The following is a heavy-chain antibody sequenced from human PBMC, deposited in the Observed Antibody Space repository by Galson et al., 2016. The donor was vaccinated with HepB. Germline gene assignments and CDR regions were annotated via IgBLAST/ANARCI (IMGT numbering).Heavy chain of an antibody. V-gene: IGHV3-23*01. D-gene: IGHD6-19*01. CDR2: ISVVDVDT. J-gene: IGHJ3*02. CDR1: GFTFSSYA. Sequence: SLRLSCAASGFTFSSYAMSWVRQAPGKGLEWVSAISVVDVDTYYADSVKGRFTISRDNSRTTLYLQMNSLRAEDTALYYCAKDIQQWLVRGSDAFDIWGQGTMVTVSS. CDR3: AKDIQQWLVRGSDAFDI.